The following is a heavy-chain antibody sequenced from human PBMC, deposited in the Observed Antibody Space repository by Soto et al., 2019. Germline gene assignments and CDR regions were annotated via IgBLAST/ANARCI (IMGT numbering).Heavy chain of an antibody. D-gene: IGHD2-2*01. CDR3: ARAPATVVTPYYYGIDV. CDR2: IWYDGSNK. CDR1: GFTFSSYG. J-gene: IGHJ6*02. Sequence: QVQLVESGGGVGQPGRSLRLSCAASGFTFSSYGMHWVRQAPGKVLEWVAVIWYDGSNKYYADSVKGRFTISRDNYKNTQYLQINSLRDEETAVYYCARAPATVVTPYYYGIDVGGQGTTVTVSS. V-gene: IGHV3-33*01.